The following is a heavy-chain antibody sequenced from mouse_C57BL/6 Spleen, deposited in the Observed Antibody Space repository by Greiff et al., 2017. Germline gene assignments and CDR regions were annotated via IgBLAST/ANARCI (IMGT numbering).Heavy chain of an antibody. V-gene: IGHV5-6*01. Sequence: EVQLVESGGDFVKPGGSLKLSCAASGFTFSSYGMSWVRQTPDKRLEWVATISSGGSYTYYPDSVKGRFTISRDNAKNTLYLQMSSLKSEDTAMYYCARHELWAMDDWGQGTSVTVSS. CDR3: ARHELWAMDD. CDR1: GFTFSSYG. CDR2: ISSGGSYT. J-gene: IGHJ4*01. D-gene: IGHD4-1*01.